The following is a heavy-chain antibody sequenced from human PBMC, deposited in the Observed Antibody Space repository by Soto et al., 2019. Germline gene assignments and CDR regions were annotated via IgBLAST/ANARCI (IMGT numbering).Heavy chain of an antibody. CDR1: GGSISSYY. CDR2: IYHSGST. J-gene: IGHJ6*02. Sequence: SETLSLTCTVSGGSISSYYWSWIRQPPGKGLEWIGEIYHSGSTNYNPSLKSRVTISVDKSKNQFSLKLSSVTAADTAVYYCARERVAAAEDYYYYYGMDVWGQGATVTVSS. V-gene: IGHV4-59*12. D-gene: IGHD6-13*01. CDR3: ARERVAAAEDYYYYYGMDV.